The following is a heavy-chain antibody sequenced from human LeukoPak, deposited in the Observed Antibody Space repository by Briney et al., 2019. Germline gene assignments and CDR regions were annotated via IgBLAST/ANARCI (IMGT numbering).Heavy chain of an antibody. CDR1: GGTFSSYA. CDR3: ARGGWELRPDRYYMDV. CDR2: IIPIFGTA. V-gene: IGHV1-69*13. D-gene: IGHD1-26*01. J-gene: IGHJ6*03. Sequence: ASVKVSCKASGGTFSSYAISWVRQAPGQGLEWMGRIIPIFGTANYAQKFQGRVTITADESTSTAYMELSSLRSEDTAVYYCARGGWELRPDRYYMDVWGKGTTVTVSS.